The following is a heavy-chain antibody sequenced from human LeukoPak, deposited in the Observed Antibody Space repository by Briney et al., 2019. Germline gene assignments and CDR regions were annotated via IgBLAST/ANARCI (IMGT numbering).Heavy chain of an antibody. V-gene: IGHV3-9*01. J-gene: IGHJ4*02. Sequence: GGSLRLSCAASGFTFDDYAMHWVRQAPGKGLEWVSGISWNSGSIGYADSVKGRFTISKDNSKNTLYLQMNSLRAEDTAVYYCAKEFEGFDYWGQGTLVTVSS. CDR1: GFTFDDYA. CDR3: AKEFEGFDY. CDR2: ISWNSGSI. D-gene: IGHD3-16*01.